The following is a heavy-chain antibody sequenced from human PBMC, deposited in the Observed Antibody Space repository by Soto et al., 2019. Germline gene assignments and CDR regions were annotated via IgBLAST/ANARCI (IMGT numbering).Heavy chain of an antibody. D-gene: IGHD3-10*01. CDR2: IDHSGTA. CDR1: GGSLTDFY. Sequence: ETLSLTCAASGGSLTDFYWSWIRQPPGKGLEWIGEIDHSGTANYNPSLESRVTISVDTSKNQISLEVNSVTAADTAVYYCARGVYYFGSGRFDPWGQGTLVTVSS. V-gene: IGHV4-34*01. J-gene: IGHJ5*02. CDR3: ARGVYYFGSGRFDP.